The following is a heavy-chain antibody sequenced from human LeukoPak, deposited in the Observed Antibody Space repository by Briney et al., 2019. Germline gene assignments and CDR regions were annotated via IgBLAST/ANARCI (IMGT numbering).Heavy chain of an antibody. CDR1: GYSISSGYY. V-gene: IGHV4-38-2*01. D-gene: IGHD3-10*01. CDR3: AVNYYGSGRPTNAFDY. CDR2: IYHSGST. J-gene: IGHJ4*02. Sequence: KPSETLSLTCAVSGYSISSGYYWGWIRQPPGKGLEWIGSIYHSGSTYHNPSLKSRVTISVDTSKNQFSLKLSSVTAADTAVYYCAVNYYGSGRPTNAFDYWGQGTLVTVSS.